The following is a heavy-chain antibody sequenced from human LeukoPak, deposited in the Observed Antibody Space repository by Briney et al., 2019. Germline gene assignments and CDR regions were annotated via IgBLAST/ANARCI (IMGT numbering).Heavy chain of an antibody. CDR2: KYHSESA. Sequence: ESLSLTCGVSGYSISRGYSWGWIRQPPGKGLEWIGNKYHSESAHYNPSLKSRVTISPDTSKNQFSLKLTSVTASDTAVYYCARFDHVWETHGMDAFDLWGQGTMV. V-gene: IGHV4-38-2*01. D-gene: IGHD3-16*01. J-gene: IGHJ3*01. CDR1: GYSISRGYS. CDR3: ARFDHVWETHGMDAFDL.